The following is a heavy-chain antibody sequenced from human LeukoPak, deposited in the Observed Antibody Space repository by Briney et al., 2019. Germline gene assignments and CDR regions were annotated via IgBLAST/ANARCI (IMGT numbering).Heavy chain of an antibody. Sequence: PGRSLRLSCAASGFTFNDYAMHWVRQAPGKGLEWVAFISSDGSNKYYADSVRGRFTISRDNSKNMLYLQVNSLRAEDTAVYYCARDQGKGYYYYGMDVWGQGTTVTVSS. V-gene: IGHV3-30-3*01. CDR3: ARDQGKGYYYYGMDV. J-gene: IGHJ6*02. CDR2: ISSDGSNK. CDR1: GFTFNDYA.